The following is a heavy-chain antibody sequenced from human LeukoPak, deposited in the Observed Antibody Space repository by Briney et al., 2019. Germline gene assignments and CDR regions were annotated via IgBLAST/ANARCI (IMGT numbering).Heavy chain of an antibody. V-gene: IGHV4-59*01. Sequence: PSETLSLTCTVAGGSIGSYYCGWIRQPPGKGREWIGYIYYSGSTNYHPSLRSRVTISVDTSKNQFSLKLSSTTAADTAVYYCARASPLSGSGRYYPGSFDYWGQGTQVTVSS. CDR2: IYYSGST. J-gene: IGHJ4*02. CDR3: ARASPLSGSGRYYPGSFDY. CDR1: GGSIGSYY. D-gene: IGHD3-10*01.